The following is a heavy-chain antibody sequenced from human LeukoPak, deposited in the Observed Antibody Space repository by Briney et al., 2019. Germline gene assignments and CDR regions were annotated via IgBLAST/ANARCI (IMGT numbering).Heavy chain of an antibody. J-gene: IGHJ6*03. CDR2: INPNSGGT. CDR3: ARGVGVTIFGVVIVEDYYYFMDV. Sequence: ASVKVSCMASGYTFTGYYMHWVRQAPGQGLEWMGRINPNSGGTNYAQKFQGRVTMTRDTSISTAYMELSRLRSDDTAVYYCARGVGVTIFGVVIVEDYYYFMDVWGKGTTVTVSS. V-gene: IGHV1-2*06. CDR1: GYTFTGYY. D-gene: IGHD3-3*01.